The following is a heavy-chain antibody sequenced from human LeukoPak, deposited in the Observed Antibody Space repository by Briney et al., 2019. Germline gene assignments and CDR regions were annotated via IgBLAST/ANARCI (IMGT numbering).Heavy chain of an antibody. J-gene: IGHJ4*02. D-gene: IGHD5-24*01. CDR2: IYYSGST. Sequence: SETLSLTCAVYGGSFSGYYWSWIRQPPGKGLEWIGYIYYSGSTNYNPSLKSRVTISVDTSRNQFSLKLSSVTAADTAVYYCARDRDGYKFDYWGQGTLVTVSS. CDR1: GGSFSGYY. V-gene: IGHV4-59*01. CDR3: ARDRDGYKFDY.